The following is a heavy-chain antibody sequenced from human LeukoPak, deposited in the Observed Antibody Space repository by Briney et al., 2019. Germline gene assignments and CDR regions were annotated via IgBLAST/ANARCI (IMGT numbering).Heavy chain of an antibody. Sequence: SVKVSCKASGGTFSSYAISWVRQAPGQGLEWMGGIIPIFGTANYAQKFQGRVTITTDESTNTAYMELSSLRSEDTAVYYCARAVREQLSYYYMDVWGKGTTVTVSS. CDR3: ARAVREQLSYYYMDV. CDR2: IIPIFGTA. D-gene: IGHD6-13*01. V-gene: IGHV1-69*05. CDR1: GGTFSSYA. J-gene: IGHJ6*03.